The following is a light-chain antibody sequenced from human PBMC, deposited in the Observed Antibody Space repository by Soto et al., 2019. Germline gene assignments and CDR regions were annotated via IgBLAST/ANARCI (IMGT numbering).Light chain of an antibody. V-gene: IGLV2-14*01. CDR3: SSYTNSGTLVV. Sequence: QSALTQPASVSGSPGQSITSSCTGTSSDVGGYNYVSWYQQHPGKAPKLMIYEVSNRPSGVSNRFSGSRSGNTASLTISGLQAEDEADYYCSSYTNSGTLVVFGGGTKVTVL. J-gene: IGLJ2*01. CDR1: SSDVGGYNY. CDR2: EVS.